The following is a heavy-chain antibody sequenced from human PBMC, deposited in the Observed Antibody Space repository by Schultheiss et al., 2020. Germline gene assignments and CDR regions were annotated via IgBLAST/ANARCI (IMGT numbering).Heavy chain of an antibody. J-gene: IGHJ4*02. D-gene: IGHD1-26*01. V-gene: IGHV1-2*04. CDR2: MNPNSGGT. CDR1: GYTFTGYY. Sequence: GESLKISCKASGYTFTGYYIQWVRQAPGQGLEWMGWMNPNSGGTYYAQKFQDWVTMTRDTSISTAFLELHRLRSDDTAVYYCASRGVGNFDYWGQGTLVTVSS. CDR3: ASRGVGNFDY.